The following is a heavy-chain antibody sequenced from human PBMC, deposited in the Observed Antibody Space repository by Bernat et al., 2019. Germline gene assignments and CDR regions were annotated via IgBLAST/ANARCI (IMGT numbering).Heavy chain of an antibody. CDR3: AKCTVPMRLSRRFYYYMDV. CDR2: ISYDGSNK. Sequence: QVQLVESGGGVVQPGRSLRLSCAASGFTFSSYGMHWVRQAPGKGLEWVAVISYDGSNKYYADSVKGRFTISRDNSKNTLYLQMNSLRAEDTAVYYCAKCTVPMRLSRRFYYYMDVWGKGTMVTVSS. V-gene: IGHV3-30*18. J-gene: IGHJ6*03. CDR1: GFTFSSYG. D-gene: IGHD2-8*02.